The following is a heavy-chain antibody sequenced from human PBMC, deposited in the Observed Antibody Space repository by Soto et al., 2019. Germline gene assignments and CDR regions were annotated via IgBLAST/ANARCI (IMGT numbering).Heavy chain of an antibody. CDR2: INAGNGNT. D-gene: IGHD6-19*01. Sequence: ASVKVSCKASGYTFSSYAMHWVRQAPGQRLEWMGWINAGNGNTKYSQKFQGRVTITRDTSASTAYMELSSLRSEDTAVYYCARRLLSGYSSGWYNYFDYWGQGTLVTVSS. CDR3: ARRLLSGYSSGWYNYFDY. V-gene: IGHV1-3*01. CDR1: GYTFSSYA. J-gene: IGHJ4*02.